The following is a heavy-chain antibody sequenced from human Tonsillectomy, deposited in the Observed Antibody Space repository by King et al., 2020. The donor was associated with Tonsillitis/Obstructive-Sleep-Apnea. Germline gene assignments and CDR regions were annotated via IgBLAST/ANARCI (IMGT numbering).Heavy chain of an antibody. CDR2: ISHRGST. Sequence: QLQESGPGLVRPSGTLSLTCAVSGGSISSGNWWSWVRQPPGKGREWFGEISHRGSTNYNPSLKIRVTMSVDKSKNQFSLKLISVTAADTAMYYCASYSQPYTFDYWGQGTLVTVSS. CDR3: ASYSQPYTFDY. D-gene: IGHD3-16*01. CDR1: GGSISSGNW. J-gene: IGHJ4*02. V-gene: IGHV4-4*02.